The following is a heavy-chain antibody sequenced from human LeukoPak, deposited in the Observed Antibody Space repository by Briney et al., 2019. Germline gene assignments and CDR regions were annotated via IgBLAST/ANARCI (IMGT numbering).Heavy chain of an antibody. J-gene: IGHJ4*02. V-gene: IGHV4-34*01. CDR2: INHSGST. CDR3: VYSSGWFGY. Sequence: SETLSLTCAVYGGSFSNYFWSWIRQPPGKGLEWIGEINHSGSTNYNPSLKSRVTTSVDTSKHQFSLKLTSVTAMDTAVYYCVYSSGWFGYWGQGTLVTVSS. CDR1: GGSFSNYF. D-gene: IGHD6-19*01.